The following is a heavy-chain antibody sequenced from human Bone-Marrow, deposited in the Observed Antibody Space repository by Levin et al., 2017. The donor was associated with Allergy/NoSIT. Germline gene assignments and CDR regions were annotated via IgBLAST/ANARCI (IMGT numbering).Heavy chain of an antibody. CDR1: GDTFTEYY. D-gene: IGHD3-9*01. Sequence: PGESLKISCKASGDTFTEYYLHWIRQAPGQGLEWMGWIHPDSGGTYYAQKFQGRVTLTRDTFISTAYMQLSRLTSDDTAVYYCVRDSLLSSVPYYDMSTGYPNYWGQGTLVTVSS. V-gene: IGHV1-2*02. CDR3: VRDSLLSSVPYYDMSTGYPNY. CDR2: IHPDSGGT. J-gene: IGHJ4*02.